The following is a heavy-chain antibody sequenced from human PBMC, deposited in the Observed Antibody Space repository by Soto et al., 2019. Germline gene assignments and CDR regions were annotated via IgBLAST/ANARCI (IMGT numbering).Heavy chain of an antibody. Sequence: QVQLVQSGAEVKKPGASVKVSCKASGYTFTSYDINWVRQATGQGLEWMGWMNPNSGNTGYAQKFQGRVTMTRNTSISTAYMELSSLRSEDTAVYYCARGYDYVWGSYRNYYGMDVWGQGTTVTVSS. J-gene: IGHJ6*02. CDR3: ARGYDYVWGSYRNYYGMDV. D-gene: IGHD3-16*02. CDR1: GYTFTSYD. CDR2: MNPNSGNT. V-gene: IGHV1-8*01.